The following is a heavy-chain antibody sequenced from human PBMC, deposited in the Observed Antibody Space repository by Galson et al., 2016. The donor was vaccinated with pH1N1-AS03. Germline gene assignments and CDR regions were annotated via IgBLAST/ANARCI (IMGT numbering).Heavy chain of an antibody. CDR2: INPYSTNT. J-gene: IGHJ4*02. D-gene: IGHD6-6*01. V-gene: IGHV1-18*01. Sequence: SVKVSCKASGYNFVTYGITWVRQGPGQGLEWMGWINPYSTNTNYAQKVQDRVTMTADTSTTTAHLDLRNLGSDDTAVYYCARDVAGRPFRIDYWGQGTLVIVSS. CDR3: ARDVAGRPFRIDY. CDR1: GYNFVTYG.